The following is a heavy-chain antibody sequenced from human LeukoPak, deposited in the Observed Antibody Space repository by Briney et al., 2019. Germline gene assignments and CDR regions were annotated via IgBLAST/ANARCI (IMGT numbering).Heavy chain of an antibody. Sequence: ASVKVSCKASGYTFTSYYMHWVRQAPGQGLEWMGIINPSGGSTSYAQKFQGRVTMTRDTSTSTVYMELSSLRSEDTAVYYCARKDSVSRGLYYYYYGMDVGGQETTVSVFS. J-gene: IGHJ6*01. CDR1: GYTFTSYY. CDR3: ARKDSVSRGLYYYYYGMDV. V-gene: IGHV1-46*01. CDR2: INPSGGST. D-gene: IGHD3-10*01.